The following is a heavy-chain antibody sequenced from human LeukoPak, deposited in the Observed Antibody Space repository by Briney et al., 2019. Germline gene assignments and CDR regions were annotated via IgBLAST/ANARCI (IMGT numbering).Heavy chain of an antibody. CDR3: ARGFPQLERFDY. CDR1: GGTFSSYA. D-gene: IGHD1-1*01. V-gene: IGHV1-69*04. CDR2: IIPIFGIA. Sequence: SVKVSCKASGGTFSSYAISWVRQAPGQGLEWMGRIIPIFGIANYAQKFQGRVTITADKSTSTAYMELSSLRSEDTAVYYCARGFPQLERFDYWGQGTLVTVSS. J-gene: IGHJ4*02.